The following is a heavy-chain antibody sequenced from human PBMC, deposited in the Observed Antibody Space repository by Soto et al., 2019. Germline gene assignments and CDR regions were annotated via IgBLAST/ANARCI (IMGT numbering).Heavy chain of an antibody. CDR2: TYWDDDK. CDR3: AHRQRTVYFDY. J-gene: IGHJ4*02. D-gene: IGHD4-17*01. Sequence: QITLKESGPTLVKPTQTLTLTCTFSGFSLSTSGVGVGWIRQPPGKALEWLALTYWDDDKRYSPSLKSRLTITKDTSKNQVVLTMINMDPVDTATYYCAHRQRTVYFDYWGQGTLVTVSS. CDR1: GFSLSTSGVG. V-gene: IGHV2-5*02.